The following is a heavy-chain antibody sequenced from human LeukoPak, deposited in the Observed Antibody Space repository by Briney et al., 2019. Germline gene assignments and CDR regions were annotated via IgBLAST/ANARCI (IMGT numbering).Heavy chain of an antibody. CDR2: ISYDGSNK. CDR3: VKDLWYSSGWYLFDY. V-gene: IGHV3-30*18. Sequence: GGSLRLSCAASGFTFSSYGMHWVRQAPGKGLEWVAVISYDGSNKYYADSVKGRFTISRDNSKNTLYLQMNSLRAEDTAVYYCVKDLWYSSGWYLFDYWGQGTLVTVSS. D-gene: IGHD6-19*01. CDR1: GFTFSSYG. J-gene: IGHJ4*02.